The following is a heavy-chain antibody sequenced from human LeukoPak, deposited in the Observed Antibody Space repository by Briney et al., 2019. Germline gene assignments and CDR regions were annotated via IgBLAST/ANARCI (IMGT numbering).Heavy chain of an antibody. J-gene: IGHJ4*02. CDR3: ARACRGVRGVIRSPGDY. V-gene: IGHV3-30-3*01. Sequence: PGGSLRLSCAASGFTFDDYAMHWVRQAPGKGLEWVAVISYDGSNKYYADPVKGRFTISRDNSKNTLYLQMNSLRAEDTAVYYCARACRGVRGVIRSPGDYWGQGTLVTVSS. CDR2: ISYDGSNK. D-gene: IGHD3-10*02. CDR1: GFTFDDYA.